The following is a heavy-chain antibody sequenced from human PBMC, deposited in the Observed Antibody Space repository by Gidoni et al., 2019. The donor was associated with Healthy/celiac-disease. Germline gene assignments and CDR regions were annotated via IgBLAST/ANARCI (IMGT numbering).Heavy chain of an antibody. CDR2: IYYSGST. CDR1: GGSISSVGYY. V-gene: IGHV4-31*03. CDR3: ARDAAYYYGSGSYYNYYYYGMDA. D-gene: IGHD3-10*01. J-gene: IGHJ6*02. Sequence: QVQLQESGPGLVKPSQTLSLTCTVSGGSISSVGYYWSWIRQHPGKGLEWIGYIYYSGSTYYNPSLKSRVTISVDTSKNQFSLKLSSVTAADTAVYYCARDAAYYYGSGSYYNYYYYGMDAWGQGTTVTVSS.